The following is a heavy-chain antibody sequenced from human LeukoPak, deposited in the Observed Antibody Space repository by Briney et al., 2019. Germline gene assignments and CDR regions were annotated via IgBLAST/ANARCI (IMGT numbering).Heavy chain of an antibody. J-gene: IGHJ6*03. Sequence: PGGSLRLSCAASGFTFSSYEMNWVRQAPGKGLEWVSYISSSSSTIYYADSVKGRFTISRDNSKNTLYLQMNSLRAEDTAVYYCARDGVVPATFYYYYYMDVWGKGTTVTVSS. CDR1: GFTFSSYE. CDR3: ARDGVVPATFYYYYYMDV. V-gene: IGHV3-48*01. D-gene: IGHD2-2*01. CDR2: ISSSSSTI.